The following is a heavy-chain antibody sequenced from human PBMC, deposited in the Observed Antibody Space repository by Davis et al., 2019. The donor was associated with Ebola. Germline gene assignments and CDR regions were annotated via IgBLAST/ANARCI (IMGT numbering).Heavy chain of an antibody. CDR1: GFTFSSYG. D-gene: IGHD2-2*01. V-gene: IGHV3-30*03. Sequence: PGGSLRLSCAASGFTFSSYGMHWVRQAPGKGLEWVAVISYDGSNKYYADSVKGRFTISRDNSKNTLYLQMNSLRAEDTAVYYCARDAMAFHWDYGMDVWGQGTTVTVSS. J-gene: IGHJ6*02. CDR3: ARDAMAFHWDYGMDV. CDR2: ISYDGSNK.